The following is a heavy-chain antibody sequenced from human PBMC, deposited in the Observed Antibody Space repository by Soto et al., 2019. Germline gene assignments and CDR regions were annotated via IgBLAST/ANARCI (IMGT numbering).Heavy chain of an antibody. CDR3: ARGSWDDVSGHYYMDV. CDR2: TYYKSKWYY. D-gene: IGHD1-1*01. CDR1: GDSVSSNSAG. V-gene: IGHV6-1*01. J-gene: IGHJ6*03. Sequence: QVQLQQSSPGLVKPSQALSLTCDISGDSVSSNSAGWNWIRQTPSRGLEWLGRTYYKSKWYYTYAASVKSRMTLSPDTSKNQFSLQLTSVTPEDTAVYYCARGSWDDVSGHYYMDVWDKGTTVTVSS.